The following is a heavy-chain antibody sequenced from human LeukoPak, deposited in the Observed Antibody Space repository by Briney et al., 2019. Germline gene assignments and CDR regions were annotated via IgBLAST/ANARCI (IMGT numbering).Heavy chain of an antibody. CDR2: MYYTGST. CDR3: AAVVVSGTPYFDY. D-gene: IGHD2-21*02. V-gene: IGHV4-59*03. J-gene: IGHJ4*02. Sequence: SETLSLTCTVSGGSIRSYYWTWIRQPPGKGLEWIGYMYYTGSTKYNPSLKSRVSISVDTSKNQLSLTLTSVTAADTAVYYCAAVVVSGTPYFDYWGQGTLVTVSS. CDR1: GGSIRSYY.